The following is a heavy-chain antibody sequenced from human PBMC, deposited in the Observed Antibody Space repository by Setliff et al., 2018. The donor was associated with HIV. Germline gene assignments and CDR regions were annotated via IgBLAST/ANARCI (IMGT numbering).Heavy chain of an antibody. CDR2: ISWNSGSI. J-gene: IGHJ4*02. Sequence: PGGSLRLSCAASGFTFAEYAMHWVRQVPGKGLEWVSGISWNSGSIGYADSVKGRFTISRDNAKNSLYLQMNNLTLEDTALYYCARNHFNYNFWSGYWDYWGQGSLVNVSS. CDR1: GFTFAEYA. V-gene: IGHV3-9*01. D-gene: IGHD3-3*01. CDR3: ARNHFNYNFWSGYWDY.